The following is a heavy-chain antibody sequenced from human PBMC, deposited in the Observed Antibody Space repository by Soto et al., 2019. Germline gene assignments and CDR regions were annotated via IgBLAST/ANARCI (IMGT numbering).Heavy chain of an antibody. CDR2: ISGSGGST. CDR3: AKGGAGEDYYYGMDV. Sequence: GGSLRLSCAASGFTFSGYAMSWVRQAPGKGLEWVSAISGSGGSTYYADSVKGRFTISRDNSKNTLYLQMNSLRAEDTAVYYCAKGGAGEDYYYGMDVWGQGTTVTVSS. V-gene: IGHV3-23*01. D-gene: IGHD7-27*01. J-gene: IGHJ6*02. CDR1: GFTFSGYA.